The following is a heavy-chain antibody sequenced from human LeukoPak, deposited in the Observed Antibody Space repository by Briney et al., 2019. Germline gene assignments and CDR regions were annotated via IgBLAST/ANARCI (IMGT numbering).Heavy chain of an antibody. CDR3: ARGKIYCSSTSCYTVDY. CDR1: GFTFSSYS. D-gene: IGHD2-2*02. Sequence: GGSLRLSCAASGFTFSSYSMNWVRQAPGKGLEWVSSISSSSSYIYYADSVKGRFTISRDNAKNSLYLQMNSLRAEDTAAYYCARGKIYCSSTSCYTVDYWGQGTLVTVSS. CDR2: ISSSSSYI. J-gene: IGHJ4*02. V-gene: IGHV3-21*01.